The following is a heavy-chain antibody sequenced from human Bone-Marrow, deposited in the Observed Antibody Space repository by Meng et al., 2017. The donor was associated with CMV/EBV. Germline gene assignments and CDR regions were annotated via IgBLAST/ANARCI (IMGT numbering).Heavy chain of an antibody. Sequence: SETLSLTCAVYGGSFSGYYWSWIRQPPGKGLEWIGEINHSGSTNYNPSLKSRVTISVDTSKNQFSLKLSSVTAADTAVYYCAKSTYCGGDCSYYYYYGMDVWGQGTTVTVSS. CDR1: GGSFSGYY. CDR2: INHSGST. J-gene: IGHJ6*02. D-gene: IGHD2-21*01. V-gene: IGHV4-34*01. CDR3: AKSTYCGGDCSYYYYYGMDV.